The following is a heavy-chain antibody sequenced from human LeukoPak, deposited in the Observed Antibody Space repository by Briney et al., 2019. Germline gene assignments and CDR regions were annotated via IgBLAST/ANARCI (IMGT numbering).Heavy chain of an antibody. Sequence: GGSLRLSCAASGFTFSSYSMNWVRQAPGKGLEWVGRIKSKTDGGTTDYAAPVKGRFTISRDDSKNTLYLQMNSLKTEDTAVYYCTTDHDSSGYVFDYWGQGTLVTVSS. J-gene: IGHJ4*02. D-gene: IGHD3-22*01. V-gene: IGHV3-15*01. CDR2: IKSKTDGGTT. CDR3: TTDHDSSGYVFDY. CDR1: GFTFSSYS.